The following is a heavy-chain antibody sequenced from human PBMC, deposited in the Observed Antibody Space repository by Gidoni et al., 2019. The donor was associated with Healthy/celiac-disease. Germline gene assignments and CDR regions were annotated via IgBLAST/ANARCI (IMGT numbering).Heavy chain of an antibody. CDR1: RSDA. CDR2: ISYDGSNK. V-gene: IGHV3-30-3*01. J-gene: IGHJ6*02. Sequence: RSDATHGVRQAPGKGLEWVAVISYDGSNKYYADSVKGRFTISRDNSKNTLYLQMNSLRAEDTAVYYCARGYSYGLPRNYYYYYGMDVWGQGTTVTVSS. CDR3: ARGYSYGLPRNYYYYYGMDV. D-gene: IGHD5-18*01.